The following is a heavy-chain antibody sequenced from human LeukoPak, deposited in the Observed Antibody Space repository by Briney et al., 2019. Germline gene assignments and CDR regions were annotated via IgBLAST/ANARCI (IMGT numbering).Heavy chain of an antibody. V-gene: IGHV3-23*01. CDR3: AKGYLHSRAGYFDY. D-gene: IGHD3-16*02. CDR1: GFAFSNYA. J-gene: IGHJ4*02. Sequence: PGGSLRLSCAASGFAFSNYAMSWVRQAPGKGLEWVSAISGSGGSTYYADSVKGRFTISRDNSKNTYYLQMNSLRAEDTAVYYCAKGYLHSRAGYFDYWGQGTLVTVSS. CDR2: ISGSGGST.